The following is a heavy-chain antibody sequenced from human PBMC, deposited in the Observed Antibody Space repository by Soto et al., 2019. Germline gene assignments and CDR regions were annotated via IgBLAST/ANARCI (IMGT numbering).Heavy chain of an antibody. CDR1: GFSLTSPGMC. CDR3: ARSIRGPRRFNGMDV. D-gene: IGHD1-20*01. J-gene: IGHJ6*02. V-gene: IGHV2-70*13. Sequence: DSVPTLVNPTETLTLTCTFSGFSLTSPGMCVSWIRQPPGKALEWLALIERDDDDKYYSTSLKTRLTISKDTRKNQVVLTMDNLDHEDKGTYYCARSIRGPRRFNGMDVWSQGT. CDR2: IERDDDDK.